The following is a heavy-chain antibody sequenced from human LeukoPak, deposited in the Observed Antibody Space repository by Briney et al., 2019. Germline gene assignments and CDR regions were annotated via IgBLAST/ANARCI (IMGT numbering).Heavy chain of an antibody. J-gene: IGHJ6*03. V-gene: IGHV3-23*01. CDR2: ISGSGGTA. CDR3: AKGRDPYYYYYMDV. Sequence: GGSLRLSCAASGFTFSIYAMSWVRQAPGKGLEWVSAISGSGGTAYYADSVKGRFTISRDNSKNTLYLQMNSLRAEDTAVYYCAKGRDPYYYYYMDVWGKGTTVTVSS. CDR1: GFTFSIYA.